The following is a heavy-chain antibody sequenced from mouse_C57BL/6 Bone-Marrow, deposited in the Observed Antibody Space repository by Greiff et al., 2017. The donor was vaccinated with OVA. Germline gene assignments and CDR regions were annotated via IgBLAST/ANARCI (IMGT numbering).Heavy chain of an antibody. V-gene: IGHV5-6*01. D-gene: IGHD1-1*01. CDR2: ISSGGSYT. J-gene: IGHJ1*03. CDR1: GFTFSSYG. Sequence: EVQVVESGGDLVKPGGSLKLSCAASGFTFSSYGMSWVRQTPDKRLEWVATISSGGSYTYYPDSVKGRFTISRDNAKNTLYLQMSSLKSEDTAMYYCASLITTVVAWYFDVWGTGTTVTVSS. CDR3: ASLITTVVAWYFDV.